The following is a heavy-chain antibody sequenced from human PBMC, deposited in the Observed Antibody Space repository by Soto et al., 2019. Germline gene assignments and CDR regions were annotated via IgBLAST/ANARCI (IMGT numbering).Heavy chain of an antibody. CDR2: ISAYNGNT. CDR1: GYTFTSYG. V-gene: IGHV1-18*04. Sequence: ASVKVSCKASGYTFTSYGISWVRQAPGQGLEWMGWISAYNGNTNYAQKLQGRVTMTTDTSTSTAYMELRSLRSEDTAVYYCARSGAAAGTGYYFGMDVWGQGTTVTVSS. J-gene: IGHJ6*02. D-gene: IGHD6-13*01. CDR3: ARSGAAAGTGYYFGMDV.